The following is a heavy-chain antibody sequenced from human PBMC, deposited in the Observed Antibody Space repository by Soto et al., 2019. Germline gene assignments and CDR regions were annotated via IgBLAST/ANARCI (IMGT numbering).Heavy chain of an antibody. CDR2: IIPIFGTA. D-gene: IGHD3-10*01. Sequence: SVQVSCASSGGTFSSYSISWVRQAPGQGLEWMGGIIPIFGTANYAQKFQGRVTITADKSTSTAYMELSSLRSEDTAVYYCARLRRADYYGSGPLRVMSFWGNGTTVTV. V-gene: IGHV1-69*06. J-gene: IGHJ6*03. CDR1: GGTFSSYS. CDR3: ARLRRADYYGSGPLRVMSF.